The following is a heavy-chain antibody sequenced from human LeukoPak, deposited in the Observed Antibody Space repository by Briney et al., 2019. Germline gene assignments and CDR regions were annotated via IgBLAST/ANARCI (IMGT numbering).Heavy chain of an antibody. CDR1: GFTFSSYA. CDR3: AKARYLQRFDY. Sequence: GGSLRLSCAASGFTFSSYAMSWVRQAPGKGLEWVAAISGSGGSTYYAGSVKGRFAISRDNSKNTLYLQMNSLRAEDTAVYYCAKARYLQRFDYWGQGTLVTVSS. D-gene: IGHD3-9*01. J-gene: IGHJ4*02. V-gene: IGHV3-23*01. CDR2: ISGSGGST.